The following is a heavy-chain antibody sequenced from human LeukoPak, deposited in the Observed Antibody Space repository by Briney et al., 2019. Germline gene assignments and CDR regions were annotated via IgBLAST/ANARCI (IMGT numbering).Heavy chain of an antibody. J-gene: IGHJ4*02. CDR2: IDPSDSYT. D-gene: IGHD3-10*01. CDR3: AREDYYGSGSSYYFDY. V-gene: IGHV5-10-1*01. Sequence: GESLKISCKGSGYSFTSYWISWVRQMPGEGLEGMGRIDPSDSYTNYSPSFQGHVTISADKSISTAYLQWSSLKASDTAMYYCAREDYYGSGSSYYFDYWGQGTLVTVSS. CDR1: GYSFTSYW.